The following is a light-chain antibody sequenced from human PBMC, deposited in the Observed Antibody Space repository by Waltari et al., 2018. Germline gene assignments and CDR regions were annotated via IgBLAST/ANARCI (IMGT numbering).Light chain of an antibody. CDR3: QQRDSLLVT. CDR2: DAS. CDR1: QSVSSY. Sequence: DIVLTQSPATLSLSPGERATLSCRASQSVSSYLAWYQQKPGQAPRLLLYDASNRAAGIPARFSGSGSGTDFTLTISSLEPEDFAVYYCQQRDSLLVTFGGGTKVQI. V-gene: IGKV3-11*01. J-gene: IGKJ4*01.